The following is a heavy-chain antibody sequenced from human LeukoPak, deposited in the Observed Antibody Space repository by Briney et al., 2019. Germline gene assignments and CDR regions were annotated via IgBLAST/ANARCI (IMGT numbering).Heavy chain of an antibody. Sequence: PGGSLTLSCPTSGCSFSTYSMNWVRQPPGKGLEWVSSISSSSIYIYYADSVKGRFTISRDKAKNSLYLQMTSLTVEDSAVYYCARKDYYYYGMDVWGRGTTVTVSS. CDR1: GCSFSTYS. CDR2: ISSSSIYI. J-gene: IGHJ6*02. V-gene: IGHV3-21*01. CDR3: ARKDYYYYGMDV.